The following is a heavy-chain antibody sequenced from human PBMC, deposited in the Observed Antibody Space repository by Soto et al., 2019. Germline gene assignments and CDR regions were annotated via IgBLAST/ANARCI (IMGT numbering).Heavy chain of an antibody. J-gene: IGHJ4*02. CDR2: TYYRSKWYS. D-gene: IGHD6-6*01. CDR1: ADNVSSNRAA. CDR3: ARGPSPLAY. V-gene: IGHV6-1*01. Sequence: SQTHSLTCALTADNVSSNRAASYCIRQSPSRGLEWLGRTYYRSKWYSDYAGSVRSRITINADTSKNQFSLHLNSVTPQDTAVYYCARGPSPLAYWGRGTVVT.